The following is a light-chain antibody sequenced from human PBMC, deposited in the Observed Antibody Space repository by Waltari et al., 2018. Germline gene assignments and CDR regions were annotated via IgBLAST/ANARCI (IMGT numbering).Light chain of an antibody. CDR1: QSLSSW. CDR2: KAS. CDR3: QQYPRT. Sequence: DIQMTQSPSTLSASVGDRVTITCRASQSLSSWLAWYQQKPGKAPKLLTYKASSLESGVPSRFSGSGSGTEFTLTISSLQPDDFATYYCQQYPRTFGQGTKVEIK. J-gene: IGKJ1*01. V-gene: IGKV1-5*03.